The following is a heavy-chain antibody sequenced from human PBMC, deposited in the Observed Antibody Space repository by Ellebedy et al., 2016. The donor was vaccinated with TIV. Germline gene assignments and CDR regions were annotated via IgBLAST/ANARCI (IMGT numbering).Heavy chain of an antibody. Sequence: MPGGSLRLSCTVSGDSITSSTYLWGWIRKPPGKGLEWIATNHYSWTTYYNPSLKSRVTISVDTSNNQVSLKLSSVTAADTAIYYCARAIHFDWLLPPAFDYWGQGTLVTVSS. D-gene: IGHD3-9*01. CDR3: ARAIHFDWLLPPAFDY. CDR2: NHYSWTT. J-gene: IGHJ4*02. CDR1: GDSITSSTYL. V-gene: IGHV4-39*07.